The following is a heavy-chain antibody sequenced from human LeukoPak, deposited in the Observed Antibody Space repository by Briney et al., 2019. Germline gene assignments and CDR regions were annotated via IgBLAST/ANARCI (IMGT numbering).Heavy chain of an antibody. CDR2: IRSKANSYAT. CDR1: GFTFSGSA. J-gene: IGHJ4*02. V-gene: IGHV3-73*01. D-gene: IGHD1-14*01. Sequence: GGSLKLSCAASGFTFSGSAMHWVRQASGKGLEWVGRIRSKANSYATAYAASVKGRFTISRDGSKNTAYLQMNSLKTEDTAVYYCTRNRNPDDYWGQGTLVTVSS. CDR3: TRNRNPDDY.